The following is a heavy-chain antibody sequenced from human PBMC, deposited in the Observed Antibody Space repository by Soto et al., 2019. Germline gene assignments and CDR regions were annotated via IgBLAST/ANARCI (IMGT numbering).Heavy chain of an antibody. Sequence: ASVKVSCKASGYNFSDYYIHWVRQAPGQGLEWLGWVSAKSGGTNYAQKFKGRVTMTRDTSSNTVYMDLSGLKSDDTAVFYCAREISGGGTLNWFDPWGQGTLVTVSS. V-gene: IGHV1-2*02. J-gene: IGHJ5*02. D-gene: IGHD2-8*02. CDR3: AREISGGGTLNWFDP. CDR1: GYNFSDYY. CDR2: VSAKSGGT.